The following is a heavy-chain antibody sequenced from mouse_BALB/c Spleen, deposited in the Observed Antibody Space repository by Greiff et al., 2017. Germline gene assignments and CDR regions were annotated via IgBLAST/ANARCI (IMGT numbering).Heavy chain of an antibody. V-gene: IGHV5-17*02. CDR3: ARSPDYYGRSYVGGFDY. D-gene: IGHD1-1*01. CDR1: GFTFSSFG. CDR2: ISSGSSTI. J-gene: IGHJ2*01. Sequence: EVQVVESGGGLVQPGGSRKLSCAASGFTFSSFGMHWVRQAPEKGLEWVAYISSGSSTIYYADTVKGRFTISRDNPKNTLFLQMTSLRSEDTAMYYCARSPDYYGRSYVGGFDYGGQGTPLTVS.